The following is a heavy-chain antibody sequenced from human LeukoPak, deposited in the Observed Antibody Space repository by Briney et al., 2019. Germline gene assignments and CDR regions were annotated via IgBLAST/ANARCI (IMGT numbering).Heavy chain of an antibody. J-gene: IGHJ4*02. Sequence: PGESLRLTCPASGFTFSSHAMSWVRQAPGKGLEWVSAISDNGDSTYYADFVKGRFTTSRDDSKNTLYLQMNSLRAEDTAVYYCAKDSPVCSFWGQGTLVTVSS. CDR2: ISDNGDST. CDR1: GFTFSSHA. D-gene: IGHD3-10*02. V-gene: IGHV3-23*01. CDR3: AKDSPVCSF.